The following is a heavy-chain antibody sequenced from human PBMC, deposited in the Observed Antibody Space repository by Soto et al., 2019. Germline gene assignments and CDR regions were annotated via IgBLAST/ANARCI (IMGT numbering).Heavy chain of an antibody. CDR2: IYYSGST. CDR3: ASARSGYSYDIDY. CDR1: CGSISSYY. J-gene: IGHJ4*02. D-gene: IGHD5-18*01. V-gene: IGHV4-59*01. Sequence: SETLSLTCTVSCGSISSYYWSWIRQPPGKGLEWIGYIYYSGSTNYNPSLKSRVTISVDTSKNQFSLKLSSVTAADTAVYYCASARSGYSYDIDYWGQGTLVTVSS.